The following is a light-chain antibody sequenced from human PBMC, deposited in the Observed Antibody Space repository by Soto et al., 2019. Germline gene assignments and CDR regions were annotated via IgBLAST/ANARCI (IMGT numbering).Light chain of an antibody. CDR3: QQANSFPLFT. CDR1: QGISSW. V-gene: IGKV1-12*01. Sequence: DIQMTQSPSSVSASVGDRVTITCRASQGISSWVAWYQQKPGKAPKLLSYAASSLQSGVPSRFSGSGSGTDFTLTISSLQPEDFATYCCQQANSFPLFTFGPGTKVDIK. J-gene: IGKJ3*01. CDR2: AAS.